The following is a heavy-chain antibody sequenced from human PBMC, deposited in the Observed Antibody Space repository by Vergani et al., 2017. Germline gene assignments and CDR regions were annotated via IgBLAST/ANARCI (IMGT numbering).Heavy chain of an antibody. CDR2: IYHSGST. V-gene: IGHV4-30-2*01. D-gene: IGHD2-15*01. CDR1: GGSISSGGYS. Sequence: QLQLQESGSGLVKPSQTLSLTCAVSGGSISSGGYSWSWIRQPPGKGVEWIGYIYHSGSTNYNPSLKSRVTISVDTSKNQFSLKLSCVTAADTAVYYCARGPRIVVVVAATGRFDPWGQGTLVTVSS. CDR3: ARGPRIVVVVAATGRFDP. J-gene: IGHJ5*02.